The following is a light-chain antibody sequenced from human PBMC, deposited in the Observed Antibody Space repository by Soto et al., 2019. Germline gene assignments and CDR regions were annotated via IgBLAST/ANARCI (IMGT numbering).Light chain of an antibody. V-gene: IGKV3-15*01. J-gene: IGKJ1*01. CDR2: GAS. Sequence: EIVLTQSPATLSLSPGERATLSCRASQSVSSYLAWYQQKPGQAPRLLIYGASTRATGIPARFSGSGSGTEFTLSINSLQSEDFAVYYCQEYDNWPPEGTFGQGTKVDIK. CDR1: QSVSSY. CDR3: QEYDNWPPEGT.